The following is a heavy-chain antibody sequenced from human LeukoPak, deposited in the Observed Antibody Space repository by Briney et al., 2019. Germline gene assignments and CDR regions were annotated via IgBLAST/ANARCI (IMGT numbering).Heavy chain of an antibody. Sequence: GGSLRLSCAASGFTFSSYGMHWVRQAPGKGLEWVAFIRYDGSNKYYADSVKGRFTISRDNSKNTLYLQMNSLRAEDTAVYYCARDRPGRYCSTISCYSASPFDPWGQGTLATVSS. CDR3: ARDRPGRYCSTISCYSASPFDP. CDR2: IRYDGSNK. V-gene: IGHV3-30*02. J-gene: IGHJ5*02. CDR1: GFTFSSYG. D-gene: IGHD2-2*02.